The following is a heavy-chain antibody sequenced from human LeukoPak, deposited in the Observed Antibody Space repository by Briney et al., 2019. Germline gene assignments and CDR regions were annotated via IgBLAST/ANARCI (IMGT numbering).Heavy chain of an antibody. D-gene: IGHD1-26*01. CDR2: ISYDGGDK. CDR3: AKGGPLSGSFSLDY. CDR1: GFTFSTYG. V-gene: IGHV3-30*18. Sequence: GGSLRLPCAPSGFTFSTYGMHWVRQTPGKGLEWVAAISYDGGDKYYADSVKGRFTISRDNSKNTLYLQMNSLRAEDTAVYYCAKGGPLSGSFSLDYWGQGTLVTVSS. J-gene: IGHJ4*02.